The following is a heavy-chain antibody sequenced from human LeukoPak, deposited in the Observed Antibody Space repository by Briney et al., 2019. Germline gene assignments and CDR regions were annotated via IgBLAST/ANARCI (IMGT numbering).Heavy chain of an antibody. CDR2: IIPIFVTA. Sequence: SVKVSCKASGGTFSSYAISWVRQAPGQGLEWMGRIIPIFVTANYAQKFQGRVTITADKSTSTAYMGLSSLRSEDTAVYYCARTRIEPEAYYDSSGSPYYYYYYMDVWGKGTTVTVSS. J-gene: IGHJ6*03. V-gene: IGHV1-69*06. CDR3: ARTRIEPEAYYDSSGSPYYYYYYMDV. D-gene: IGHD3-22*01. CDR1: GGTFSSYA.